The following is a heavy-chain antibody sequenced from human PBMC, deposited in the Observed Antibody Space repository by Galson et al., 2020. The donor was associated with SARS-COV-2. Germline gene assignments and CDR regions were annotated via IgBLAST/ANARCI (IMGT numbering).Heavy chain of an antibody. CDR1: GGSFSGYY. Sequence: SETLSLTCAVYGGSFSGYYWSWIRQPPGKGLEWIGEINHSGSTNYNPSLKSRVTISVDTSKNQFSLKLSSVTAADTAVYYCARGTEEWLSSENWFDPWGQGTLVTVSS. D-gene: IGHD3-3*01. V-gene: IGHV4-34*01. CDR2: INHSGST. CDR3: ARGTEEWLSSENWFDP. J-gene: IGHJ5*02.